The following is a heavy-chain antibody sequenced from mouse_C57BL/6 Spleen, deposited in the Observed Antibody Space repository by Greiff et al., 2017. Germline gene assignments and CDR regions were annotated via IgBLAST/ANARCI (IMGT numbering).Heavy chain of an antibody. V-gene: IGHV1-69*01. CDR1: GYTFTSYW. Sequence: QVQLQQPGAELVMPGASVKLSCKASGYTFTSYWMHWVKQRPGQGLEWIGEIGPSDSYTNYNQKFKGKSTLTVDKSSSTAYMQLSSLTSEDSAVYYCARNDYDVVPAFAYWGQGTLVTVSA. D-gene: IGHD2-4*01. CDR3: ARNDYDVVPAFAY. J-gene: IGHJ3*01. CDR2: IGPSDSYT.